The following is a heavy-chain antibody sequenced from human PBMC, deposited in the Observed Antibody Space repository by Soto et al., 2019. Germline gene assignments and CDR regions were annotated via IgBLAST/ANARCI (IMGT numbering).Heavy chain of an antibody. CDR2: ISGSGGST. Sequence: GGSLRLSCAASGFTFSSYAMSWVRQAPGKGLEWVSAISGSGGSTYYADSVKGRFTIPRDNSKNTLYLQMNSLRAEDTAVYYCAKDLGYCSGGSCYPPYFDYWGQGTLVTVSS. V-gene: IGHV3-23*01. D-gene: IGHD2-15*01. CDR3: AKDLGYCSGGSCYPPYFDY. CDR1: GFTFSSYA. J-gene: IGHJ4*02.